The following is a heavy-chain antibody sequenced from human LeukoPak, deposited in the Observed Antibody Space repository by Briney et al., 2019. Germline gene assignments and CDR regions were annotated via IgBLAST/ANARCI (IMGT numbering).Heavy chain of an antibody. CDR1: SGSISSSNW. Sequence: PSGTLSLTCAVSSGSISSSNWWSWVRQPPGKGLEWIGEIYHSGSTNYNPSLKSRVTISVDKSKNQFSLKLSSVTAADTAVYYCARALDGGDAASYFDYWGQGTLVTVSS. V-gene: IGHV4-4*02. J-gene: IGHJ4*02. CDR3: ARALDGGDAASYFDY. D-gene: IGHD3-16*01. CDR2: IYHSGST.